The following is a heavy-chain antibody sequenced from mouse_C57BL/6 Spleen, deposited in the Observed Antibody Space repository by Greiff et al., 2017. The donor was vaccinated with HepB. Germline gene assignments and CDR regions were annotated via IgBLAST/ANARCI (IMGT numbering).Heavy chain of an antibody. J-gene: IGHJ2*01. D-gene: IGHD1-1*01. V-gene: IGHV5-17*01. Sequence: EVKLMESGGGLVKPGGSLKLSCAASGFTFSDYGMHWVRQAPEKGLEWVAYISSGSSTIYYADTVKGRFTISRDNAKNTLFLQMTSLRSEDTAMYYCARRENYYGSSPLDYWGQGTTLTVSS. CDR1: GFTFSDYG. CDR2: ISSGSSTI. CDR3: ARRENYYGSSPLDY.